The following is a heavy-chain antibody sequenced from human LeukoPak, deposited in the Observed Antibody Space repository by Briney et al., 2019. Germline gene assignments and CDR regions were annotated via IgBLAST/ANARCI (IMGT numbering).Heavy chain of an antibody. CDR2: ISAYNGNT. D-gene: IGHD6-19*01. CDR1: GYTFTSYG. Sequence: GASVKVSCKASGYTFTSYGISWVRQAPGQGLEWMGWISAYNGNTNYAQKLQGRVTMTTDTSTSTAYMELRSLRSDDTAVYYCARSQPDSSGWNIAFDIWGQGTMVTVSS. J-gene: IGHJ3*02. V-gene: IGHV1-18*01. CDR3: ARSQPDSSGWNIAFDI.